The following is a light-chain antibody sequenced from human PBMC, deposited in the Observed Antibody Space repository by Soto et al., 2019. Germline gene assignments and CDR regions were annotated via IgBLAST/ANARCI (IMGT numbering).Light chain of an antibody. V-gene: IGKV3-20*01. CDR3: QQYGSSLIT. J-gene: IGKJ5*01. Sequence: EIVLTQSPGTLSLSPGERATLSCRASQSVSNNYLAWYQQQPGQAPMLLIYGASNRATGIPDRFSGSGSGTDFSLTISRLEPEEYAVYYCQQYGSSLITFGQGTRLEIK. CDR2: GAS. CDR1: QSVSNNY.